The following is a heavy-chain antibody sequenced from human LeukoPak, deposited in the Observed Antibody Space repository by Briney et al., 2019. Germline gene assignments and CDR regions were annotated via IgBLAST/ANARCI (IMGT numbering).Heavy chain of an antibody. Sequence: GGSLRLSCAASGFTFSDYYMSWIRQAPGKGLEWVSYISSSGSTIYYADSVKGRFTISRDNAKNSLYLQMNRLRAEDTAVYYCAKAVFGVVPYGMDVWGQGTTVTVSS. CDR2: ISSSGSTI. J-gene: IGHJ6*02. CDR1: GFTFSDYY. D-gene: IGHD3-3*01. CDR3: AKAVFGVVPYGMDV. V-gene: IGHV3-11*01.